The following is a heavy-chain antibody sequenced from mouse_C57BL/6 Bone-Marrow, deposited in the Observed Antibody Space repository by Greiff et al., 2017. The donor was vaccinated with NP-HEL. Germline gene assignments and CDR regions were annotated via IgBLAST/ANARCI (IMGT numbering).Heavy chain of an antibody. D-gene: IGHD2-3*01. CDR3: ASQGGYYSAY. CDR1: GYTFTDYY. Sequence: EVQLQQSGPVLVKPGASVKMSCKASGYTFTDYYMNWVKQSHGKSLEWIGVINPYNGGTSYNQKFKGKATLTVDKSSSTAYMELNSLTSEDSAVDYCASQGGYYSAYWGQGTLVTVSA. V-gene: IGHV1-19*01. CDR2: INPYNGGT. J-gene: IGHJ3*01.